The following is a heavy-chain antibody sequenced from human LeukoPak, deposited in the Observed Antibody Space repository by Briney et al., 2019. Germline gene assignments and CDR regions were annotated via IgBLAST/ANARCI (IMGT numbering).Heavy chain of an antibody. J-gene: IGHJ4*02. D-gene: IGHD6-13*01. CDR2: INPNSGGT. V-gene: IGHV1-2*02. Sequence: GASVKVSCKASGYTFTGYYMHWVRQAPGQGLEWMGWINPNSGGTNYAQKFQGRVTMTRDTSISTAYTELSRLRSDDTAVYYCARETGIAAAGQTSEYYFDYWGQGTLVTVSS. CDR1: GYTFTGYY. CDR3: ARETGIAAAGQTSEYYFDY.